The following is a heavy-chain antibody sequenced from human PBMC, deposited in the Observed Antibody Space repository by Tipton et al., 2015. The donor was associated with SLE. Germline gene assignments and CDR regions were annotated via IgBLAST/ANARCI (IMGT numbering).Heavy chain of an antibody. CDR2: IYYSGST. CDR3: ARGYNSNDAFDI. Sequence: TLSLTCTVSGGSISSYYWSWIRQPPGKGLEWIGYIYYSGSTNYNPSLKSRVTISVDTSKNQFSLKLMSVTAADTAVYYCARGYNSNDAFDIWGQGTMVTV. CDR1: GGSISSYY. J-gene: IGHJ3*02. V-gene: IGHV4-59*01. D-gene: IGHD6-13*01.